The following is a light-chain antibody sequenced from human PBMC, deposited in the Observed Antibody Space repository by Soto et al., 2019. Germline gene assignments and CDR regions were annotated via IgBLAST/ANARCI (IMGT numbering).Light chain of an antibody. CDR2: GAS. CDR1: QSFSSN. CDR3: QQYNNWWT. V-gene: IGKV3-15*01. Sequence: IVMTQSPATLSVSPWERATLSCRASQSFSSNLAWYHQKPGQAPRLLIYGASTRATGISARFSGSGSGTEFTLTISSLQSEDFGVYYCQQYNNWWTFGQGTKVDIK. J-gene: IGKJ1*01.